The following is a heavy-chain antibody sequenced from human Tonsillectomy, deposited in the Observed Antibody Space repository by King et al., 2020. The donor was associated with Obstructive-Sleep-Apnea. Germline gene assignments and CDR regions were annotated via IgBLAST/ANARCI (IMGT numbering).Heavy chain of an antibody. J-gene: IGHJ4*02. Sequence: VQLVESGGGVVQPGRSLRLSCAASGLTFSSYAMHWVRQAPGKGLEWVAVISYDGSNKYYADSVKGRFTISRDNSKNTLYLQMNSLRAEDTAVYYCASHFYDSSVYYRFDYLGQGTLVTVSS. CDR2: ISYDGSNK. D-gene: IGHD3-22*01. CDR1: GLTFSSYA. V-gene: IGHV3-30-3*01. CDR3: ASHFYDSSVYYRFDY.